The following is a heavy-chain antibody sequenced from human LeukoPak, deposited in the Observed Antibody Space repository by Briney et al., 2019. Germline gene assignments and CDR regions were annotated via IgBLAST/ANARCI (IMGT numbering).Heavy chain of an antibody. J-gene: IGHJ4*02. V-gene: IGHV3-49*03. CDR3: TRAGAQWEPRTAFDY. Sequence: PGGSLRLSCAASGFTFGDYAMSWFRQAPGKGLEWVGFIRSKAYGGTTEYAASVKGRFTISRDDSKSIAYLQMNSLKTEDTAVYYCTRAGAQWEPRTAFDYWGQGTLVTVSS. CDR1: GFTFGDYA. D-gene: IGHD1-26*01. CDR2: IRSKAYGGTT.